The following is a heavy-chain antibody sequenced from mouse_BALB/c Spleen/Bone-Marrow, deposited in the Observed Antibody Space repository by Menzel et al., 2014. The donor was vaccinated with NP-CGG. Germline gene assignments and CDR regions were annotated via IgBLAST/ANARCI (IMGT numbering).Heavy chain of an antibody. J-gene: IGHJ2*01. CDR2: IRNKANGYTT. V-gene: IGHV7-3*02. D-gene: IGHD2-1*01. Sequence: EVKVEESGGGLVQPGGFLRSSCATSGFTFTDHYVSWVRPPPGKALEWLGFIRNKANGYTTEYSASVKGRFTISRDNSQSIVYLQMNTLRAEDSATYYCARDYSYYFDYWGQGTTLTVSS. CDR3: ARDYSYYFDY. CDR1: GFTFTDHY.